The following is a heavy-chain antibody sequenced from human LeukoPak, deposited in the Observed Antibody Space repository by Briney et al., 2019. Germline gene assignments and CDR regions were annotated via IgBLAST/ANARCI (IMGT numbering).Heavy chain of an antibody. J-gene: IGHJ4*02. V-gene: IGHV4-59*12. CDR2: IYYSGST. CDR3: ARAHRLVLHYFDS. Sequence: SETLSLTCAVYGGSFNGYYWSWIRQPPGKGLEWIGYIYYSGSTNYNPSLKSRVIISVDTSKNQFSLKLTSVTAADTAVYYCARAHRLVLHYFDSWGQGTLVTVSS. CDR1: GGSFNGYY. D-gene: IGHD2-15*01.